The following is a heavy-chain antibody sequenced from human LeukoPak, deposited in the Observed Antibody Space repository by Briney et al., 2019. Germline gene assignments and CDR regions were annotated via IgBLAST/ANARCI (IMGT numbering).Heavy chain of an antibody. J-gene: IGHJ5*02. Sequence: SETLSLTCTVSGGSIGSSSYYWGWIRQPPGKGLEWIGSIYYSGSTYYNPSLKSRVTISVDTSKNQFSLKLSSVTAADTAVYYCARPRGAARPHWFDPWGQGTLVTVSS. D-gene: IGHD6-6*01. CDR2: IYYSGST. CDR3: ARPRGAARPHWFDP. CDR1: GGSIGSSSYY. V-gene: IGHV4-39*01.